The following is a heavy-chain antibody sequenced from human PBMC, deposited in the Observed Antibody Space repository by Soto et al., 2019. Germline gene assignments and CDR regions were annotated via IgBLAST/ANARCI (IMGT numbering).Heavy chain of an antibody. Sequence: GASVKVSCKASGYTFTSYDINWVRQATGQGLEWMGWMNPNSGNTGYAQKFQGRVTMTTDTSTSTAYMELRSLRSDDTAVYYCAREDCSGGSCYSFDYWGQGTLVTVSS. V-gene: IGHV1-8*01. CDR3: AREDCSGGSCYSFDY. CDR1: GYTFTSYD. J-gene: IGHJ4*02. D-gene: IGHD2-15*01. CDR2: MNPNSGNT.